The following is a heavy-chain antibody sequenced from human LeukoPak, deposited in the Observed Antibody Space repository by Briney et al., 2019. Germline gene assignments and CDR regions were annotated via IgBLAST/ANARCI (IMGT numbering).Heavy chain of an antibody. CDR1: GFTFSNYN. CDR2: ISSGSSYI. CDR3: ARDRTAAWTDDAFDI. V-gene: IGHV3-21*01. J-gene: IGHJ3*02. Sequence: GGSLRLSCAASGFTFSNYNMNWVRQAPGKGLEWVSSISSGSSYIYYADSVQGRFTISRDNAKNSLYLQMNSLRAEDTAVYYCARDRTAAWTDDAFDIWGQGTMVTVSS. D-gene: IGHD6-6*01.